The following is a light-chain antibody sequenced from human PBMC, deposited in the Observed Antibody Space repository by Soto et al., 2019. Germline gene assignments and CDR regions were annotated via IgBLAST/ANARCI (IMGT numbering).Light chain of an antibody. V-gene: IGLV2-8*01. J-gene: IGLJ2*01. CDR1: SSDVGAYNF. CDR2: DVT. Sequence: QSVLTQPPSASGSPGQSVTISCTGTSSDVGAYNFVSWYQQYPGKVPKLTIYDVTKRPSGVPDRFSGSKSGNTASLTVSGLQAEDEADYYCSSYAGFNNVVFGGGTKLTVL. CDR3: SSYAGFNNVV.